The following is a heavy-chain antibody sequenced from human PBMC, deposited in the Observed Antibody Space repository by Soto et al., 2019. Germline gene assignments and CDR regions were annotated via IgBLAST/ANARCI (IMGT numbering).Heavy chain of an antibody. CDR2: IIPIFGTA. J-gene: IGHJ4*02. CDR1: GGTFSSYA. D-gene: IGHD3-22*01. V-gene: IGHV1-69*06. CDR3: ASVYYYDSSGYYYPYFDY. Sequence: RASVKVSCKASGGTFSSYAISWVRQAPGQGLEWMGGIIPIFGTANYAQKFQGRVTITADKSTSTAYMELSSLRSEDTAVYYCASVYYYDSSGYYYPYFDYWGQGTLVTVSS.